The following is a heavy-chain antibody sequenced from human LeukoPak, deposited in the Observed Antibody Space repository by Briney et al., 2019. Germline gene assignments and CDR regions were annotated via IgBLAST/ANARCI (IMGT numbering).Heavy chain of an antibody. J-gene: IGHJ4*02. D-gene: IGHD3-22*01. CDR2: IYYIGST. CDR1: GGSLSDYY. CDR3: ARAGDYYDSNGYYPFDY. V-gene: IGHV4-59*08. Sequence: SETLSLTRIVPGGSLSDYYWSWLRQSLGRGLEWIGYIYYIGSTSYSPSLRSRVTMSADTSKNQFSLKLSSVTAADTAVYYCARAGDYYDSNGYYPFDYWGQGTLVTVSS.